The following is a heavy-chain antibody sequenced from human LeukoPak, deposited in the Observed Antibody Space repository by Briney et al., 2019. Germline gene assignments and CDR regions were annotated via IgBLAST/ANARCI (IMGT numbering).Heavy chain of an antibody. V-gene: IGHV3-48*03. J-gene: IGHJ4*02. Sequence: GGSLRLSCAASGFNFRSYGMNWVRQAPGKGLEWVSYISNTDETRTYADPVKGRFTISRDNAKNSLHLEMNSLRAEDTAVYYCAREIVSAVAGNFDYWGQGTLVTVSS. CDR2: ISNTDETR. CDR1: GFNFRSYG. D-gene: IGHD6-19*01. CDR3: AREIVSAVAGNFDY.